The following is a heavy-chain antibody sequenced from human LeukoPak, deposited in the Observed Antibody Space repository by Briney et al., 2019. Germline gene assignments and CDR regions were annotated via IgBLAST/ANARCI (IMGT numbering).Heavy chain of an antibody. V-gene: IGHV3-23*01. CDR3: ARTYDSSGYLVY. CDR1: GFIFG. CDR2: VTISGDTT. J-gene: IGHJ4*02. Sequence: GGSLRLSCGGSGFIFGMNWVRQAPGKGLEWVSSVTISGDTTYYADSVKGRFTISRDNAKNTLYLQMNSLRAEDTAVYYCARTYDSSGYLVYWGQGTLVTVSS. D-gene: IGHD3-22*01.